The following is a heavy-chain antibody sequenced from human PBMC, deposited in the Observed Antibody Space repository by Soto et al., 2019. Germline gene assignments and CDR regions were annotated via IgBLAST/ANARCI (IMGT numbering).Heavy chain of an antibody. CDR1: GFTFSSYG. J-gene: IGHJ6*02. Sequence: QVQLVESGGGVVQPGRSLRLSCAASGFTFSSYGMHWVRQAPGKGLEWVAVISYDGSNKYYADSVKGRFTISRDNSKNTLYLQMNSLRAEDTAVYYCAKGGYYYYGMDVWGQGTTVTVSS. CDR3: AKGGYYYYGMDV. CDR2: ISYDGSNK. V-gene: IGHV3-30*18.